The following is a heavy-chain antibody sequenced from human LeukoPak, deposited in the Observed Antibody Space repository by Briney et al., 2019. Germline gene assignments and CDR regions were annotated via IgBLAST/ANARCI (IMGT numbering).Heavy chain of an antibody. V-gene: IGHV4-59*08. CDR1: GGSISSSY. CDR2: IYYSGST. CDR3: ATWGIAVAGTFDY. J-gene: IGHJ4*02. Sequence: SETLSLTCTVSGGSISSSYWSWIRKPPGKGLEWIGYIYYSGSTNNNPSFKSRVAISVDTSKNQFSLKLSSVTAADTAVYYCATWGIAVAGTFDYWGQGTLVTVST. D-gene: IGHD6-19*01.